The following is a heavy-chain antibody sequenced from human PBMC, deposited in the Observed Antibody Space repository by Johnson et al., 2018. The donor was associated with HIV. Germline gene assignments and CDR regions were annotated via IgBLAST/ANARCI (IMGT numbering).Heavy chain of an antibody. V-gene: IGHV3-30-3*01. CDR3: ARDRCSSTTCLDAFDI. CDR1: GFTFTSYT. CDR2: ISSDGTNQ. D-gene: IGHD2-2*01. Sequence: QVQLVESGGGVVQPGRSLRLSCAASGFTFTSYTIHWVRQAPGKGLEWVALISSDGTNQYYADSVKDRFTISRDNSKNTLYVEMNSLRVEDTALYYCARDRCSSTTCLDAFDIWGQGTMVTVSS. J-gene: IGHJ3*02.